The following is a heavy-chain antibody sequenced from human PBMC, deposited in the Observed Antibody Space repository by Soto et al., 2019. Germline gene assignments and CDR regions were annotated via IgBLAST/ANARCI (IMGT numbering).Heavy chain of an antibody. J-gene: IGHJ6*02. CDR3: SRRYYFGSGKYGVDV. V-gene: IGHV4-39*01. CDR1: GASISSSKNY. D-gene: IGHD3-10*01. CDR2: ISYSGST. Sequence: SETLSLTCTVSGASISSSKNYWGWIRQPPGKGLEWIGTISYSGSTYYNPSLNGRVIISVDTSKNQFSLKLSSLTAADTAVYYCSRRYYFGSGKYGVDVWGQGTLVTFSS.